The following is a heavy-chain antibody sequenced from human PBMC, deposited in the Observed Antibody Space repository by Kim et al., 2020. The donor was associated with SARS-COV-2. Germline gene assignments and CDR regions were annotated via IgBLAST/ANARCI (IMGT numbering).Heavy chain of an antibody. J-gene: IGHJ6*02. CDR1: GFTFSSYA. D-gene: IGHD2-8*02. CDR2: ISGSGGST. V-gene: IGHV3-23*01. CDR3: AKVRRRLLGYYNYGMDV. Sequence: GGSLRLSCAASGFTFSSYAMSWVRQAPGKGLEWVSAISGSGGSTYYADSVKVRFTISRDNSKNTLYLQMNSLRAEDTAVYYCAKVRRRLLGYYNYGMDVWGQGTTGSASS.